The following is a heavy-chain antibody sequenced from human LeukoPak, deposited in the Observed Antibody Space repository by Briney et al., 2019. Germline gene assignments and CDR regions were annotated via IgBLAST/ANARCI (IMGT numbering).Heavy chain of an antibody. D-gene: IGHD3-9*01. V-gene: IGHV1-69*13. Sequence: ASVKVSCKASGGTFSSYAISWVRQAPGQGLEWMGGIIPIFGTANYAQKFHGRVTITADESTSTAYMELSSLRSEDTAVYCCARAGYDILTLAPDPANDFWGQGTLVTVSS. J-gene: IGHJ4*02. CDR3: ARAGYDILTLAPDPANDF. CDR2: IIPIFGTA. CDR1: GGTFSSYA.